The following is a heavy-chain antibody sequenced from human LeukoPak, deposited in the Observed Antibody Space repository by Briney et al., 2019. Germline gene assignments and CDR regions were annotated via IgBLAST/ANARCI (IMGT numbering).Heavy chain of an antibody. Sequence: PGGSLRLSCAASGFTFGNYWMNGVRQSPGIGLEWVANIRKDGSETHYVDSVKGRFTISRDNAKNSLYLQMNSLRAEDTAVYYCASRGDTSGYYYFDYWGQGTLVTVSS. D-gene: IGHD3-22*01. CDR1: GFTFGNYW. CDR2: IRKDGSET. J-gene: IGHJ4*02. V-gene: IGHV3-7*03. CDR3: ASRGDTSGYYYFDY.